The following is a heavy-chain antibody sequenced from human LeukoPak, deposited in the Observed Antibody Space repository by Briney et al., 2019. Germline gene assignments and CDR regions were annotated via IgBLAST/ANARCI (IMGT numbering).Heavy chain of an antibody. D-gene: IGHD4-17*01. CDR1: RYSITNGYY. CDR3: AREVRANGDYGIDY. J-gene: IGHJ4*02. CDR2: IYHSGST. V-gene: IGHV4-38-2*02. Sequence: PSETLSLTCNVSRYSITNGYYWGWIRQPPGKGLEWIGRIYHSGSTYYNPSLKSRVTISLDTSENQFSLKLSSVTAADTAVYYCAREVRANGDYGIDYWGQGTLVTVSS.